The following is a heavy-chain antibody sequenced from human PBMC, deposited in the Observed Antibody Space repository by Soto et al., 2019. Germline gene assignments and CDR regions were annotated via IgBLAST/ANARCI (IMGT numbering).Heavy chain of an antibody. J-gene: IGHJ6*02. CDR1: GYSFTSYW. Sequence: GESLKISCKGSGYSFTSYWIGWVRQMPGKGLEWMGIIYPGDSDTRYSPSFQGQVTISADKSISTAYLQWSSLKASDTAMYYCARLSGCSSTSCYSHMDVWGQGTTVTVSS. CDR3: ARLSGCSSTSCYSHMDV. D-gene: IGHD2-2*02. CDR2: IYPGDSDT. V-gene: IGHV5-51*01.